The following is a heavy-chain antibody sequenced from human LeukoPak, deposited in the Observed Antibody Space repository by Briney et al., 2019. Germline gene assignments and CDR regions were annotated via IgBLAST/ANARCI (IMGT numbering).Heavy chain of an antibody. Sequence: ASVKVSCKASGYTFTSYGISWVRQATGQGLEWMGWMNPNSGNTGYAQKFQGRVTMTRNTSISTAYMELSSLRSEDTAVYYCARGPRPDSSSSYYYYMDVWGKGTTVTISS. D-gene: IGHD6-13*01. V-gene: IGHV1-8*02. CDR2: MNPNSGNT. CDR1: GYTFTSYG. J-gene: IGHJ6*03. CDR3: ARGPRPDSSSSYYYYMDV.